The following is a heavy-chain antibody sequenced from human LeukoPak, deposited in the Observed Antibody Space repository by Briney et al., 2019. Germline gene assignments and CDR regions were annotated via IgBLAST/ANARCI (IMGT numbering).Heavy chain of an antibody. V-gene: IGHV4-34*01. Sequence: SETLSLTCAVYGGSFSGYYWSWIRQPPGKGLEWIGEINHSGSTNYNPSLKSRVTISVDTSKNQFSLKLSSVTAADTAVFYCARGQRVGYCSSTSCPRGGYYYYYGMDVWGKGTTVTVSS. J-gene: IGHJ6*04. CDR3: ARGQRVGYCSSTSCPRGGYYYYYGMDV. CDR1: GGSFSGYY. CDR2: INHSGST. D-gene: IGHD2-2*03.